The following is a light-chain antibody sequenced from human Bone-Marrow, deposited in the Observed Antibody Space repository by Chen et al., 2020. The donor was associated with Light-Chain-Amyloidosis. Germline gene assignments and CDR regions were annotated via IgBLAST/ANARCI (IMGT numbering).Light chain of an antibody. CDR3: QSADSSGTYEVI. CDR2: RDT. V-gene: IGLV3-25*03. CDR1: DLPTQY. Sequence: SYELTQPPSVSVSPGQTARITCSGDDLPTQYAYWYQQKPGQAPGLVIHRDTERPSGISDRFSGSSSWTTATLTISGVQAEDEADYHWQSADSSGTYEVIFGGGTKLTVL. J-gene: IGLJ2*01.